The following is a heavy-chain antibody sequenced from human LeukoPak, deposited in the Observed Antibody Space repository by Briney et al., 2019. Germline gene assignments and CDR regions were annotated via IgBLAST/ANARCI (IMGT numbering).Heavy chain of an antibody. V-gene: IGHV1-46*01. J-gene: IGHJ5*02. CDR3: ARDRAYSHGGTQYWFDP. CDR1: GYTFTSYY. CDR2: INPNTGST. Sequence: ASVKVSCKASGYTFTSYYVHWVRQAPGQGLEWMGIINPNTGSTSYAQKFQGRVTMTRDPSTSTVYMELSSLTSDDTGVFYCARDRAYSHGGTQYWFDPWGQGTLVTVSS. D-gene: IGHD5-18*01.